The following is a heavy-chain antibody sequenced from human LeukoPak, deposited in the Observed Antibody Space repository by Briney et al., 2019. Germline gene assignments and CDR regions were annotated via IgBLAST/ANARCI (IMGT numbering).Heavy chain of an antibody. V-gene: IGHV4-34*01. D-gene: IGHD2-15*01. CDR3: ARGGRAEFDY. Sequence: SETLSLTCAVYGGSFSGYYWSWIRQPPGKGLEWIGEINHSGSTNYNPSLKSRVTISVDTSKNQFSLKLSSVTAADTAVHYCARGGRAEFDYWGQGTLVTVSS. CDR2: INHSGST. CDR1: GGSFSGYY. J-gene: IGHJ4*02.